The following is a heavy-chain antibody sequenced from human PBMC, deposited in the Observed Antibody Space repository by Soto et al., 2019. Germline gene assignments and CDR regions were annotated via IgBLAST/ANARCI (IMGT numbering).Heavy chain of an antibody. J-gene: IGHJ6*02. CDR2: IKQDGSEK. V-gene: IGHV3-7*05. CDR1: GFTFSSYW. Sequence: EVQLVESGGGLVQPGGSLRLSCAASGFTFSSYWMSWVRQAPGKGLEWVANIKQDGSEKYYVDSVKGRFTFSRDNSKNALYLQMNRLRAEDTAVYYCAREDSSRWHFSVDYYYYGMDVWGQGTTVTVSS. D-gene: IGHD6-13*01. CDR3: AREDSSRWHFSVDYYYYGMDV.